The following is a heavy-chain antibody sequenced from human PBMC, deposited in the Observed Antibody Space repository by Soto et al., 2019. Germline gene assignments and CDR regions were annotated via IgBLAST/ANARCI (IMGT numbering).Heavy chain of an antibody. V-gene: IGHV4-34*01. CDR2: INHSGST. CDR3: ARGKGYSSSWYVRYYYYGMAV. CDR1: GGSFSGYY. J-gene: IGHJ6*02. D-gene: IGHD6-13*01. Sequence: QVQLQQWGAGLLKPSETLSLTCAVYGGSFSGYYWSWIRQPPGKGLEWIGEINHSGSTNYNPPLKSRVPISVDTAKNQCPLKLSSVTAADTAVYYCARGKGYSSSWYVRYYYYGMAVWSQGTTVTVSS.